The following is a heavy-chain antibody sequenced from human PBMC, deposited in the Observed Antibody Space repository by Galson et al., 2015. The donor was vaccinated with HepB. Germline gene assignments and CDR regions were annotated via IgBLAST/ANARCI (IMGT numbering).Heavy chain of an antibody. J-gene: IGHJ4*02. CDR1: GGTFSSYA. Sequence: CKASGGTFSSYAISWVRQAPGQGLEWMGGIIPIFGTANYAQKFQGRVTITADKSTSTAYMELSSLRSEDTAVYYCARTEGYNWNDGAPFDYWGQGTLVTVSS. CDR3: ARTEGYNWNDGAPFDY. V-gene: IGHV1-69*06. D-gene: IGHD1-1*01. CDR2: IIPIFGTA.